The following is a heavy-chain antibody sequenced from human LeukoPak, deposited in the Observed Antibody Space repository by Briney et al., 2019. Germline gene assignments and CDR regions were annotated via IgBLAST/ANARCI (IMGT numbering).Heavy chain of an antibody. Sequence: GGSLRLSCAASGFTFSDYYMSWIRQAPGKGLEWVSYISGGSSTIYYADSLKGRFTVSRDNAKDSLYLLMNSLRAEDTAVYYCARRGSGRHFDFWGQGTLVTVSS. CDR2: ISGGSSTI. CDR1: GFTFSDYY. CDR3: ARRGSGRHFDF. J-gene: IGHJ4*02. V-gene: IGHV3-11*01. D-gene: IGHD2-15*01.